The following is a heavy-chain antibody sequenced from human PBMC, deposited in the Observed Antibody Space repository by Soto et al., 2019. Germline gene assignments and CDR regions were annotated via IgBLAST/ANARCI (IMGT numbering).Heavy chain of an antibody. CDR2: TYYRSKWYN. CDR3: AREDGGRWMVRGEPYYFDY. Sequence: PSQTLSLTCAISGDSVSSNSAAWNCIRQSPSRGLEWLGRTYYRSKWYNDYAVSVKSRITINPDTSKNQFSLQLNSVTPEDTAVYYCAREDGGRWMVRGEPYYFDYWGQGTLVTVSS. V-gene: IGHV6-1*01. D-gene: IGHD3-10*01. CDR1: GDSVSSNSAA. J-gene: IGHJ4*02.